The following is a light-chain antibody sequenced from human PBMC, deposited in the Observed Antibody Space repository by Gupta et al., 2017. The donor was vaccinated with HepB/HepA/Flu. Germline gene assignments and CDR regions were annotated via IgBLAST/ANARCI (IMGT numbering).Light chain of an antibody. CDR1: QTIDSA. J-gene: IGKJ1*01. CDR3: LHRHNFPST. CDR2: AAS. Sequence: DIHMTQSPSSLSASVGDRVTITFRASQTIDSALNWFQQKPGKVPKLLIFAASRVQGGVPSRFSGSGSGTDFTLTITRRQPEDFATYYCLHRHNFPSTFGQGTKVEIK. V-gene: IGKV1-39*01.